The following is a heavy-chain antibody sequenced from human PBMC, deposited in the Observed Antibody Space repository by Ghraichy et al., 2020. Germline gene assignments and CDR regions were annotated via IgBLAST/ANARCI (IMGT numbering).Heavy chain of an antibody. J-gene: IGHJ4*02. Sequence: GGSLRLSCAASGFTFSSYSMNWVHQAPGKGLEWVSYISSRSSNIYYADSVKGRFTISRDNAKNSLYLQMNSLRVEDTAVYYCASSGSGTYHFDYWGQGTLVTVSS. CDR3: ASSGSGTYHFDY. D-gene: IGHD3-10*01. CDR1: GFTFSSYS. V-gene: IGHV3-48*01. CDR2: ISSRSSNI.